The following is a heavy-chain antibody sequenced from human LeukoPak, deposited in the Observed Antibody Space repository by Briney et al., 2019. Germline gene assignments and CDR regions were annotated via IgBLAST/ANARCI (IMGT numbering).Heavy chain of an antibody. CDR2: ISGSGGNT. D-gene: IGHD3-10*01. V-gene: IGHV3-23*01. CDR3: ARTLMEQVVRGGFDY. CDR1: GFTFSSSA. J-gene: IGHJ4*02. Sequence: GGSLRLSCAASGFTFSSSAMTWVRQAPGKGLEWVSLISGSGGNTYYADSVKGRFTISRDNSKNTLYLQMNSLRAGDTAVYYRARTLMEQVVRGGFDYWGQGTQVTVSS.